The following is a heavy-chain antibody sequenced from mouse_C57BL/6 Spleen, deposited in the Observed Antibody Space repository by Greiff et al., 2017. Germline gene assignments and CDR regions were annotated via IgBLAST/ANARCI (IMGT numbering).Heavy chain of an antibody. D-gene: IGHD2-4*01. J-gene: IGHJ4*01. V-gene: IGHV1-82*01. Sequence: QVQLQQSGPELVKPGASVKISCKASGYAFSSSWMNWVKQRPGKGLEWIGRIYPGDGDTNYTRKFKGKATLTADKSSSTAYMQLSSLTSEDSAVYFCARGQIYYDYENYARGYWGQGTSVTGSS. CDR1: GYAFSSSW. CDR3: ARGQIYYDYENYARGY. CDR2: IYPGDGDT.